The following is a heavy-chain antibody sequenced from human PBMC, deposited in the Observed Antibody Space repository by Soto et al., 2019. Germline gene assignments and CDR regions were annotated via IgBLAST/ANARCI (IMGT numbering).Heavy chain of an antibody. Sequence: ASVKVSCKASGYTFTSYGISWVRQAPGQGLEWMGWISAYNGNTNYAQKLQGRVTMTTDTSTSTAYMELRSLRSDDTAVYYCASSGGWDFGFVVSYCYYSSLTLWRQGTLVPGSS. CDR1: GYTFTSYG. CDR3: ASSGGWDFGFVVSYCYYSSLTL. CDR2: ISAYNGNT. J-gene: IGHJ4*03. D-gene: IGHD2-15*01. V-gene: IGHV1-18*01.